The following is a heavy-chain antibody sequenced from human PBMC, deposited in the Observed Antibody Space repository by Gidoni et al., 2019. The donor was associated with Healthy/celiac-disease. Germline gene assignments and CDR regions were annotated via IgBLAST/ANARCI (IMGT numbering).Heavy chain of an antibody. J-gene: IGHJ4*02. CDR3: ATGYNWNYGGY. CDR1: GGSFSGYY. CDR2: INHSGST. V-gene: IGHV4-34*01. Sequence: QVQLQQWGAGLLKPSETLSLTCAVYGGSFSGYYWSWIRQPPGKGLEWIGEINHSGSTNYNPSLKSRVTISVDTSKNQFSLKLSSVTAADTAVYYCATGYNWNYGGYWGQGTLVTVSS. D-gene: IGHD1-7*01.